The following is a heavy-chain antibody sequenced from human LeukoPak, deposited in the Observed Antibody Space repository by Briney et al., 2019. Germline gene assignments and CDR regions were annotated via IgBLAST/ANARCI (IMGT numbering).Heavy chain of an antibody. CDR1: GFLFSSYE. V-gene: IGHV3-48*03. Sequence: GGSXRLSCAASGFLFSSYEMNWVRQAPGKGLEWVSYISTSGGTIYYADSVKGRFTISRDNAKNSLYLQMNSLRAEDTAVYYCARDSYYGGTQDYWGQGTLVTVSS. J-gene: IGHJ4*02. CDR3: ARDSYYGGTQDY. D-gene: IGHD4-23*01. CDR2: ISTSGGTI.